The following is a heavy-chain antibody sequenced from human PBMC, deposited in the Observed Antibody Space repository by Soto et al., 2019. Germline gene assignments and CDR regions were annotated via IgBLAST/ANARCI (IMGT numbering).Heavy chain of an antibody. V-gene: IGHV3-23*01. J-gene: IGHJ4*02. CDR3: AKDRHYGSGTYSDSYLDY. CDR2: ISGSGGTT. CDR1: GLPLNAFA. D-gene: IGHD3-10*01. Sequence: EVQLLESGGGLVQPGGSLSPSGGGSGLPLNAFAIPGAPQLQGRGLEWVSAISGSGGTTYYANPVKGRFTISRDQSKDTLYLQMNSLRAEDTAIYYCAKDRHYGSGTYSDSYLDYWGQGTLVTVSS.